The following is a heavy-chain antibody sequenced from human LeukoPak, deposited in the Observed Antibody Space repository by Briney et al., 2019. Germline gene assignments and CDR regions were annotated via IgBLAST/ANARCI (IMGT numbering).Heavy chain of an antibody. CDR2: IKQDGSEK. V-gene: IGHV3-7*01. J-gene: IGHJ6*03. D-gene: IGHD6-6*01. CDR1: GFTFSSYW. CDR3: AGSIATRPYYYYYMDV. Sequence: GGSLRLSCAASGFTFSSYWMSWVRQAPGKGLEWVANIKQDGSEKYYVDSVKGRFTISRDNAKNSLYLQMNSLRAEDTAVYYCAGSIATRPYYYYYMDVWGKGTTVTVSS.